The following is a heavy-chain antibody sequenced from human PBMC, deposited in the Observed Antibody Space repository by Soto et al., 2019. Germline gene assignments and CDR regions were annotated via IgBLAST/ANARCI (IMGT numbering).Heavy chain of an antibody. D-gene: IGHD1-1*01. CDR3: AKDIRSGSIDY. Sequence: GGSLRLSCAGSGFTFNSYAMSWVRQAPGKGLEWVSGISGRGDSTYYADSVKGRFTISRDNSKNTLYLQMNSLRAEDTAVYYCAKDIRSGSIDYWGQGTLVTVSS. J-gene: IGHJ4*02. V-gene: IGHV3-23*01. CDR1: GFTFNSYA. CDR2: ISGRGDST.